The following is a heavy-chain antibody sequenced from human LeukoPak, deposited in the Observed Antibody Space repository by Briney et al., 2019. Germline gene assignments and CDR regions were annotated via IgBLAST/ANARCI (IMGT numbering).Heavy chain of an antibody. J-gene: IGHJ4*02. Sequence: GGSLRLSCAASGFTFSSYGMHWVRQAPGKGLEWVAFIRYDGSNKYYADSVKGRFTISRDNSKNTLYLQMNSLRAEDTAVYYCASAWGYSSSSPADYWGQGTLVTVSS. CDR1: GFTFSSYG. V-gene: IGHV3-30*02. CDR3: ASAWGYSSSSPADY. CDR2: IRYDGSNK. D-gene: IGHD6-13*01.